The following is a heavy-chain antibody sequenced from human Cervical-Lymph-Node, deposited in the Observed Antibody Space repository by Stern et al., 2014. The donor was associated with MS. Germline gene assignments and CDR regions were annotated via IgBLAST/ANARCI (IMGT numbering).Heavy chain of an antibody. J-gene: IGHJ6*02. CDR1: GFTFSSYG. CDR3: ARSSSPSPYYYYGMDV. CDR2: IWYDGSNK. D-gene: IGHD6-13*01. V-gene: IGHV3-33*01. Sequence: VQLLESGGGVVQPGRSLRLSCAASGFTFSSYGMHWVRQAPGRGLEWVEVIWYDGSNKYYADSVKGRFTISRDNSKNTLYLQMNSLRAEDTAVYYCARSSSPSPYYYYGMDVWGQGTTVTVSS.